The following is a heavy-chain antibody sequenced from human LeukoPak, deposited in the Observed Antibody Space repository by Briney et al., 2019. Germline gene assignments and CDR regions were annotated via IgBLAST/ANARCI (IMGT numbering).Heavy chain of an antibody. V-gene: IGHV3-23*01. J-gene: IGHJ4*02. CDR2: ISGTGGNT. Sequence: PGGSLRLSCAASGFTFSSYAMSWLRQAPGKGLEWVSAISGTGGNTYYADSVKGRFTIPRDNSKNTLYLQMNSLRAEDTAVYYCAKERFYADIYYWGQETRGTVSS. D-gene: IGHD2/OR15-2a*01. CDR1: GFTFSSYA. CDR3: AKERFYADIYY.